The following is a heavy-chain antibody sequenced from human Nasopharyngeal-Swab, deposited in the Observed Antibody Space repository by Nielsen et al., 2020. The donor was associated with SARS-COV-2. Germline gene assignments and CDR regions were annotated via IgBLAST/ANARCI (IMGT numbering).Heavy chain of an antibody. D-gene: IGHD3-22*01. Sequence: GESLKISCAASGLTFSSYAMSWVRQAPGKGLEWVSAISGSGGSTYYADSVKGRFTISRDNSKNTLYLQMNSLRAEDTAVYYCAKALGSSGYYFFDYWGQGTLVTVSS. V-gene: IGHV3-23*01. J-gene: IGHJ4*02. CDR3: AKALGSSGYYFFDY. CDR2: ISGSGGST. CDR1: GLTFSSYA.